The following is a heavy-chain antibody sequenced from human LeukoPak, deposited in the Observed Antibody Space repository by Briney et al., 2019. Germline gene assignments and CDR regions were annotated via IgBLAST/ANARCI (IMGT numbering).Heavy chain of an antibody. Sequence: GGSLRLSCAASGFTFSSYAMSWVRQAPGKGLEWVSAISGSGGSTYYADSVKGRFTISRDNSKNTLYLQMNSLRAEDTAVYYCAKAHTTVTLYYYYYGMDVWGQGTTVTVSS. CDR2: ISGSGGST. CDR1: GFTFSSYA. J-gene: IGHJ6*02. CDR3: AKAHTTVTLYYYYYGMDV. D-gene: IGHD4-17*01. V-gene: IGHV3-23*01.